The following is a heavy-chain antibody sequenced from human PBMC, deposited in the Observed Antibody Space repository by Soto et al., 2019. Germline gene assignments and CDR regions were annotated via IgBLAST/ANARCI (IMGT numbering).Heavy chain of an antibody. Sequence: EVQLVESGGGLVQPGGSLRLSCAASGFTFSSYWMSWVRQAPGKGLEWVANIKQDGSEKYYVDSVKGRFTISRDNSKNSLYLQMNSVRAEDTAVYYCARDGNSWYYDILTGYYLGNWFDPWGQGTLVTVSS. D-gene: IGHD3-9*01. J-gene: IGHJ5*02. CDR1: GFTFSSYW. CDR3: ARDGNSWYYDILTGYYLGNWFDP. CDR2: IKQDGSEK. V-gene: IGHV3-7*01.